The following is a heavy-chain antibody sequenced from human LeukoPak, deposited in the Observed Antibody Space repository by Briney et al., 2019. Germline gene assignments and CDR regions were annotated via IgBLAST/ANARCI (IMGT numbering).Heavy chain of an antibody. D-gene: IGHD6-19*01. J-gene: IGHJ3*02. CDR2: INAGNGNT. CDR1: GYTFTSYA. CDR3: ARSSPASFRLYSIGWDINAFDI. Sequence: ASVKVSCKASGYTFTSYAMHWVRQAPGQRLEWMGWINAGNGNTKYSQKFQGRVTITRDTSASTAYMELSSLRSEDTAVYYCARSSPASFRLYSIGWDINAFDIWGQGTMVTVSS. V-gene: IGHV1-3*01.